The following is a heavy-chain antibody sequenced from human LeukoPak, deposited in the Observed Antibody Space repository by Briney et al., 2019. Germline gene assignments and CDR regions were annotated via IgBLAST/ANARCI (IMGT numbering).Heavy chain of an antibody. CDR3: ARGLSDFWSGYYYYYYMDV. CDR2: IIPIFGTA. V-gene: IGHV1-69*05. J-gene: IGHJ6*03. Sequence: SVKVSCKASGGTFSSYAISWVRQAPGQGLEWMGGIIPIFGTANYAQKFQGRVTITTDESTSTAYMELSSLRSEDTAVYYCARGLSDFWSGYYYYYYMDVWGKGTTVTVSS. CDR1: GGTFSSYA. D-gene: IGHD3-3*01.